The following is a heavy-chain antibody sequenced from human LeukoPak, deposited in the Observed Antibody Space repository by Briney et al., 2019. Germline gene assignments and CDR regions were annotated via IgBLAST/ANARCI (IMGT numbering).Heavy chain of an antibody. Sequence: ASVKVSCKASGYTFTGYYMHWVRQAPGQGLEWMGWINPNSGGTNYAQKFQGRVTMTRDTSISTAYMELSRLRSDDTAVYYCATVSGSYYGHAFDIWGQGTVVTVSS. CDR2: INPNSGGT. D-gene: IGHD1-26*01. CDR3: ATVSGSYYGHAFDI. CDR1: GYTFTGYY. J-gene: IGHJ3*02. V-gene: IGHV1-2*02.